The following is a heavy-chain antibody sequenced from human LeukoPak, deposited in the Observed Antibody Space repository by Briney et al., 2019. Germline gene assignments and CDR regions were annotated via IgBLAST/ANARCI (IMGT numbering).Heavy chain of an antibody. Sequence: PSETLSLTCTVSGGSISSYYWNWIRQPPGKGLEWIGYIFYSGSSNYNPSLKSRVTMSVDTSKNQFSLKLSSVTAADTAVYYCARDLGAVPAAMSWGQGTLVTVSS. J-gene: IGHJ5*02. D-gene: IGHD2-2*01. CDR3: ARDLGAVPAAMS. CDR2: IFYSGSS. CDR1: GGSISSYY. V-gene: IGHV4-59*12.